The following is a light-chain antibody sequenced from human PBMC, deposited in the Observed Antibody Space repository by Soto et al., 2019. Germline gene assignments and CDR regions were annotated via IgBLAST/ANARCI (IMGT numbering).Light chain of an antibody. CDR1: QSVSSSY. V-gene: IGKV3-20*01. J-gene: IGKJ4*01. Sequence: EIVLTQSPGTLSLSPGERATLSCRASQSVSSSYLAWYQQKPGQAPRLLIYGASSRATGIPDRFSGSESGIDFTLTISRLEPEDFAVYYCHQYDSSPLTFGGGTKVEIK. CDR2: GAS. CDR3: HQYDSSPLT.